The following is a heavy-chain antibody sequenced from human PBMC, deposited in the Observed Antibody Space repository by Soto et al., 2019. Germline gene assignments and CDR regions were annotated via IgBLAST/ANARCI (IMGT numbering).Heavy chain of an antibody. V-gene: IGHV1-3*01. D-gene: IGHD3-22*01. CDR3: ARVIVRLGWFDP. CDR1: GYTFTSYA. Sequence: ASVKVSCKASGYTFTSYAMHWVRQAPGQRLEWMGWINAGNGNTKYSQKFQGRVTITRDTSASTAYMELSSLRSEDTAVYYCARVIVRLGWFDPWGQGTLVTVSS. J-gene: IGHJ5*02. CDR2: INAGNGNT.